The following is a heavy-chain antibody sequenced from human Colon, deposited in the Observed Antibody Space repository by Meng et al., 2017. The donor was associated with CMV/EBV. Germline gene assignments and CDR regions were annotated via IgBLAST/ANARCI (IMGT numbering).Heavy chain of an antibody. Sequence: GPLRLSCAVYGGSFSGYYWSWIRQPPGKGLEWIGEINHSGSTNYNPSLKSRVTISVDTSKNQFSLKLSSVTAADTAVYYCARGRGVDYWGQGTLVTVSS. V-gene: IGHV4-34*01. D-gene: IGHD6-25*01. CDR3: ARGRGVDY. CDR1: GGSFSGYY. CDR2: INHSGST. J-gene: IGHJ4*02.